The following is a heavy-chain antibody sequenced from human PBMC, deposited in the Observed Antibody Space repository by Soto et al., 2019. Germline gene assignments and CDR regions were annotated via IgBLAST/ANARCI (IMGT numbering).Heavy chain of an antibody. CDR2: IDPSDSQT. Sequence: PGESLKISCKGSGYSFAGYWITWVRQKPGKGLEWMGRIDPSDSQTYYSPSFRGHVTISVTKSITTVFLQWSSLRTEDTAVYYCARDPEKYRGSDLGIDYWGQGTLVTVSS. V-gene: IGHV5-10-1*01. J-gene: IGHJ4*02. CDR1: GYSFAGYW. CDR3: ARDPEKYRGSDLGIDY. D-gene: IGHD5-12*01.